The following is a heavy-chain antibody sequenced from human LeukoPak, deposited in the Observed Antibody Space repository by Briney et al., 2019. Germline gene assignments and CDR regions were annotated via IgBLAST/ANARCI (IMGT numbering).Heavy chain of an antibody. V-gene: IGHV4-39*07. D-gene: IGHD3-10*01. CDR3: ARVLDRGDGSGSYFDY. CDR1: GGSISSSSYY. CDR2: IYYSGST. J-gene: IGHJ4*02. Sequence: SETLSLTCTVSGGSISSSSYYWGWIRQPPGKGLEWIGSIYYSGSTYYNPSLKSRVTISVDTSKNQFSLKLSSVTAADTAVYYCARVLDRGDGSGSYFDYWGQGTLVSVSS.